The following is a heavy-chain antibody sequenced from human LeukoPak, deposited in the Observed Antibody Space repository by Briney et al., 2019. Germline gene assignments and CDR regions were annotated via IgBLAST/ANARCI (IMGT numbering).Heavy chain of an antibody. CDR3: ARGIWDTASYYFDY. V-gene: IGHV1-69*13. J-gene: IGHJ4*02. CDR1: GGTFSSYA. CDR2: IIPIFGTA. D-gene: IGHD5-18*01. Sequence: ASVKVSCKASGGTFSSYAISWVRQAPGQGLEWMGGIIPIFGTANYAQKFQGRVTITADESTSTAYMELSSLRSEDTAVYYCARGIWDTASYYFDYWGQGTLVTVSS.